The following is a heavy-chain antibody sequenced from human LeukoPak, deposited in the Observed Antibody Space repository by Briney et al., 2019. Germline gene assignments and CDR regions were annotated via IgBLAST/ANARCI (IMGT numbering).Heavy chain of an antibody. CDR2: IKEDGSEK. CDR1: GFSFSYYW. D-gene: IGHD3-3*01. CDR3: ARDAEVGTLFGVLSRYNWFDP. V-gene: IGHV3-7*01. J-gene: IGHJ5*02. Sequence: SGGSLRLSCAASGFSFSYYWMSWVRQAPGKGLEWVANIKEDGSEKYYVDSVKGRFTISRDNAKKSLYLQMNSLRAEETAVYYCARDAEVGTLFGVLSRYNWFDPWGQGALVTVSS.